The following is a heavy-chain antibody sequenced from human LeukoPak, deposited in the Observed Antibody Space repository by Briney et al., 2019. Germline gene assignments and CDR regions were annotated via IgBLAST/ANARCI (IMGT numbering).Heavy chain of an antibody. J-gene: IGHJ4*02. CDR3: GREIQAPGKTLEY. Sequence: PGGSLRLSCAASGFTFDDYGMSWVRQAPGKGLEWVSRINDDGTYTVYADSVKGRFTISRDNAKNTLYLQMNSLRGEDTAVYYCGREIQAPGKTLEYWGQGTLVTVSS. V-gene: IGHV3-74*01. CDR1: GFTFDDYG. CDR2: INDDGTYT.